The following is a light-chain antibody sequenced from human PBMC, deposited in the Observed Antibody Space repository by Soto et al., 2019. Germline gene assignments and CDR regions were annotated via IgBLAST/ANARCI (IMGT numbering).Light chain of an antibody. CDR2: AAS. Sequence: DIQMTQSPSSLSASVGDRVTITCRASPGISNYLAWYQQNPGNIPKLLIYAASTLQSGVPSRFSGSGSGTDFTLTISSLPPEDVATYHCQDYNGAPWTFGQGTKVEI. CDR3: QDYNGAPWT. V-gene: IGKV1-27*01. CDR1: PGISNY. J-gene: IGKJ1*01.